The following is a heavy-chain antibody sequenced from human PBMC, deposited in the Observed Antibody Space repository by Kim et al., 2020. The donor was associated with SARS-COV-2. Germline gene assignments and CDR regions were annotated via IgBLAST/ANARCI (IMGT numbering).Heavy chain of an antibody. CDR1: GGSISSSSYY. CDR2: IYYSGST. D-gene: IGHD6-19*01. Sequence: SETLSLTCTVSGGSISSSSYYWGWIRQPPGKGLEWIGSIYYSGSTYYNPSLKSRVTISVDTYKNQFSLKLSSVTAADTAVYYCARHVVGPRDNSGWYSPYYFDYWGQGPLVTVSS. CDR3: ARHVVGPRDNSGWYSPYYFDY. V-gene: IGHV4-39*01. J-gene: IGHJ4*02.